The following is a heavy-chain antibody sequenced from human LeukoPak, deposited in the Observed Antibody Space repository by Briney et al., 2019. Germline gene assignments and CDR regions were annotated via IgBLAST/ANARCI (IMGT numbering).Heavy chain of an antibody. J-gene: IGHJ3*02. CDR2: ISCSSSYI. CDR3: ARYSSSYDAFDI. CDR1: GFTFSSYS. V-gene: IGHV3-21*01. Sequence: PGGSLRLSCAASGFTFSSYSMNWVRQAPGKGLEWVSSISCSSSYIYYADSVKGRFTISRDNAKNSLYLQMNSLRAEDTAVYYCARYSSSYDAFDIWGQGTMVTVSS. D-gene: IGHD6-13*01.